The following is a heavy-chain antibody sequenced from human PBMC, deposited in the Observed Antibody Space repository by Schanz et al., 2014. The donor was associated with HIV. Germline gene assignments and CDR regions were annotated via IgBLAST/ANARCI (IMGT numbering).Heavy chain of an antibody. CDR1: GFTITSYG. CDR2: INQDGSEK. CDR3: ARLRGFLWFGDHPYSFDY. V-gene: IGHV3-7*01. J-gene: IGHJ4*02. D-gene: IGHD3-10*01. Sequence: EVQLLESGGGLVQPGGSLRLSCAVSGFTITSYGMSWVRQAPGKGLEWVANINQDGSEKYYVDSVKGRFTISRDNAENSLYLQMHSLRAEDTAVYYCARLRGFLWFGDHPYSFDYWGQGTLVTVSS.